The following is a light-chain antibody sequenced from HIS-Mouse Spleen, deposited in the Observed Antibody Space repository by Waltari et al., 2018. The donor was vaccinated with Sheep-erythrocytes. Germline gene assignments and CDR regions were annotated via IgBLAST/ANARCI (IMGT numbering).Light chain of an antibody. J-gene: IGLJ2*01. CDR3: SSYAGSNIVV. CDR1: SSDVGGYNY. V-gene: IGLV2-8*01. CDR2: EVS. Sequence: QSALTQPPSASGSPGPSVPIPCTGTSSDVGGYNYVSWYQQHPGKAPKLMIYEVSKRPSGVPDRFSGSKSGNTASLTVSGLQAEDEADYYCSSYAGSNIVVFGGGTKLTVL.